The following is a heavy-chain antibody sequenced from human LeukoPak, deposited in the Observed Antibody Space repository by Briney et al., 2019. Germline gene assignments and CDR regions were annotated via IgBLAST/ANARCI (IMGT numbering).Heavy chain of an antibody. CDR2: INTDGTRT. CDR1: GFTFTNNW. V-gene: IGHV3-74*01. D-gene: IGHD5-18*01. J-gene: IGHJ4*02. CDR3: ARIIGYSNQFDY. Sequence: GGSLRLSCAASGFTFTNNWMHWVRQAPGTGLMWVSRINTDGTRTTYADSVRGRFTISRDNAKSTLYLQMSSLKAEDTAVYYCARIIGYSNQFDYWGQGTLVTVSS.